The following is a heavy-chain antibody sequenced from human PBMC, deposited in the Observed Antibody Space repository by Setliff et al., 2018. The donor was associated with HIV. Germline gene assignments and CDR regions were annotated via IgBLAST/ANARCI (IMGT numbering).Heavy chain of an antibody. CDR1: GFTFSSYE. Sequence: GGSLRLSCAASGFTFSSYEMNWVRQAPGKGLGWVSYISSSGSTIYYADSVKGRFTISRDNAKNSLNLQMNSLRAEDTAVYYCARDVVVTAIQGNYYYGMDVWGQGTTVTVSS. J-gene: IGHJ6*02. CDR2: ISSSGSTI. CDR3: ARDVVVTAIQGNYYYGMDV. V-gene: IGHV3-48*03. D-gene: IGHD2-21*02.